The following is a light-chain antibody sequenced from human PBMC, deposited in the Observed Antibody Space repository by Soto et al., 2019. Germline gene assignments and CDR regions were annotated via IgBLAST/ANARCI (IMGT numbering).Light chain of an antibody. CDR3: SSYTSSSLVV. V-gene: IGLV2-14*01. Sequence: QAALTQPASVSGSPGQSITISCTGTSSDVGGYNYVSWYQQHPGKAPNLMIYDVSNRPSGVSNRFFGSKSGNTASLTISGLQAEDEADYYCSSYTSSSLVVFGGGTKLTVL. J-gene: IGLJ2*01. CDR2: DVS. CDR1: SSDVGGYNY.